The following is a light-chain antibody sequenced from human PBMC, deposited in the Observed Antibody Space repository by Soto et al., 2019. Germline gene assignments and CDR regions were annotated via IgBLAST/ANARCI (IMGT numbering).Light chain of an antibody. CDR3: QQSYSTPYT. CDR2: AAS. Sequence: DIQMTQSPSSLSASLADRVTITCRASQSISSYLNWYQQKPGKAPNLLIYAASSLQSGDPSRFSGRGSGTDFTLTISSLQPEDFVTYYCQQSYSTPYTFGQGTKLEIK. CDR1: QSISSY. V-gene: IGKV1-39*01. J-gene: IGKJ2*01.